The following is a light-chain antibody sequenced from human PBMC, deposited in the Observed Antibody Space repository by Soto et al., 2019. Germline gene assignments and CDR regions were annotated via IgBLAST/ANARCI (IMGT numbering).Light chain of an antibody. J-gene: IGKJ2*03. CDR3: QQYNSYVYS. CDR1: QSVSTW. CDR2: NAS. V-gene: IGKV1-5*03. Sequence: DIQMTQSPSILSASVGDTVNITCRASQSVSTWLAWYQQKPGKAPKVIIYNASTLQIGVPSRFSASGSGTEFTLTISSLQPDDFATYYCQQYNSYVYSFGRGTKLES.